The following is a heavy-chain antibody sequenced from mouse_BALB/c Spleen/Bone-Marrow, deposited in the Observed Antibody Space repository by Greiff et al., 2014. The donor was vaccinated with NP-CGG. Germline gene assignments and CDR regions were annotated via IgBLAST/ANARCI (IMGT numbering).Heavy chain of an antibody. J-gene: IGHJ3*01. CDR1: GFDFRRYW. CDR3: ARNGYYGWSAN. D-gene: IGHD2-3*01. CDR2: INPDSSTI. Sequence: EVQLVESGGGLVQPGGSLKLSCAASGFDFRRYWMNWVRRAPGKGLEWIGEINPDSSTINYTPSLKDKFFISRDNAKNTLYLQMSKVRSEDTALYYCARNGYYGWSANWGQGTLVTVSA. V-gene: IGHV4-1*02.